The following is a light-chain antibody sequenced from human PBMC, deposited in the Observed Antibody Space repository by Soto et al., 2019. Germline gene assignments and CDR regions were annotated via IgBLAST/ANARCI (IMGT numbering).Light chain of an antibody. CDR1: QSVSSSY. V-gene: IGKV3-20*01. CDR2: DSS. Sequence: EIVLTQSPGTLSLSPGERATLSCRASQSVSSSYLAWYQQKPGQAPRLLIYDSSSRATGIPDRFSGSGCGTDVTLTSSRLEPEDFAVYYCQQYGSSPPYTFGQETKQEIK. CDR3: QQYGSSPPYT. J-gene: IGKJ2*01.